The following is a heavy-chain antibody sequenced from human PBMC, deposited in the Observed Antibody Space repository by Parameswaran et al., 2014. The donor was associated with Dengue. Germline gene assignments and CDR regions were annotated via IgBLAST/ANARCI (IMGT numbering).Heavy chain of an antibody. D-gene: IGHD5-18*01. Sequence: WIRQPPGKGLEWIGSIYYSGSTYYNPSLKSRVTISVDTSKNQFSLKLSSVTAADTAVYYCATQYSYGSSEFDYWGQGTLVTVSS. CDR2: IYYSGST. J-gene: IGHJ4*02. V-gene: IGHV4-39*01. CDR3: ATQYSYGSSEFDY.